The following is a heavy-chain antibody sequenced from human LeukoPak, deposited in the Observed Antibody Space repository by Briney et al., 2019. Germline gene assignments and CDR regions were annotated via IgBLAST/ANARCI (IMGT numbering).Heavy chain of an antibody. CDR3: ARDYYDSSGYGDAFDI. V-gene: IGHV1-18*01. Sequence: ASVKVSCKASGYTFTSYGISWVRQAPGQGREWMGWISAYNGNTNYAQKLQGRVTMTTDTSTSTAYMELRSLRSDDTAVYYCARDYYDSSGYGDAFDIWGQGTMVTVSS. D-gene: IGHD3-22*01. J-gene: IGHJ3*02. CDR2: ISAYNGNT. CDR1: GYTFTSYG.